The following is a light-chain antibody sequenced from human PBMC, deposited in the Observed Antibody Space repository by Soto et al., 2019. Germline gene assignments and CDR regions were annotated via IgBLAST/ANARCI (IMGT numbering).Light chain of an antibody. CDR2: GAS. CDR1: QSLRNNY. V-gene: IGKV3-20*01. J-gene: IGKJ1*01. Sequence: DIVLTQSPGTLSLSPGERATLSCRASQSLRNNYLAWYQQRPGRAPRLLIYGASSRATGIPDRFSGSGSGTDFTLTISRLEPEDFAVYYWQHYGSSATWTFGQGTKVEIK. CDR3: QHYGSSATWT.